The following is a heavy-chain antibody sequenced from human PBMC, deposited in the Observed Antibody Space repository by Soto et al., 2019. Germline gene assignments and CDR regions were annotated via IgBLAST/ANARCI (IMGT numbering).Heavy chain of an antibody. CDR3: AHIAAAPPHQPDY. J-gene: IGHJ4*02. CDR2: FDPEDGET. Sequence: ASVKVSCKASGYTFTSYYMHWVRQAPGQGLEWMGGFDPEDGETIYAQKFQGRVTMTEDTSTDTAYMELSSLRSEDTAVYYCAHIAAAPPHQPDYWGQGTLVTVSS. D-gene: IGHD6-13*01. CDR1: GYTFTSYY. V-gene: IGHV1-24*01.